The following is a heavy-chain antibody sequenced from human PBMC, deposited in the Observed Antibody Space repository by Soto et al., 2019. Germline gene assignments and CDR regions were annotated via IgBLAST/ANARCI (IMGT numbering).Heavy chain of an antibody. D-gene: IGHD2-21*01. CDR2: MNANSGNT. V-gene: IGHV1-8*01. CDR3: ARSDGYNFNWLDS. Sequence: QVQLVQSGAEVKTPGASVKVSCKASGYTFATYDINWVRQAPGQGLEWMGWMNANSGNTGYAQKFQGRLTMTRDNALSVAHMELSSLRNEDTAVYYCARSDGYNFNWLDSWGQGTLVTVSA. J-gene: IGHJ5*01. CDR1: GYTFATYD.